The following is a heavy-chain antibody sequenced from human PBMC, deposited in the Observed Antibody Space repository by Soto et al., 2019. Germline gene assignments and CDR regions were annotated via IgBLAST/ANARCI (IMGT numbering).Heavy chain of an antibody. J-gene: IGHJ4*02. Sequence: GGSLRLSCAASGFTFSNYWMHWVRQVPGRGLVWVSRIDHDGIGTSYADSVKGRFTISRDNAKNMVYLEMNSLRVEDTAVYYCGSVFEYWGQGTLVTVSP. CDR3: GSVFEY. V-gene: IGHV3-74*01. CDR2: IDHDGIGT. CDR1: GFTFSNYW.